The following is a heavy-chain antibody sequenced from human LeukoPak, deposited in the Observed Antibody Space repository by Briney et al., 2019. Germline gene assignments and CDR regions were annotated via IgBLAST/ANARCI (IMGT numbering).Heavy chain of an antibody. V-gene: IGHV3-11*06. J-gene: IGHJ4*02. CDR1: GFTFSDYY. CDR2: ISSTSTYT. CDR3: ARVTTMVRGPLFDY. D-gene: IGHD3-10*01. Sequence: GGSLRLSCAASGFTFSDYYMSWIRQAPGKGLEWVSYISSTSTYTDYADSVKGRFTISRDNAKNSLYLQMNSLRAEDTAVYYCARVTTMVRGPLFDYWGQGTLVTVSS.